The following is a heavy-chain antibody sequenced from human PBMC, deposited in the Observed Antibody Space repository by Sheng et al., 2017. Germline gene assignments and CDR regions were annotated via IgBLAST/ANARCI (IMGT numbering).Heavy chain of an antibody. V-gene: IGHV4-34*02. Sequence: QVQLQQWGAGLLKPSETLSLTCAVYGGSFSGYYWSWIRQPPGKGLEWIGEINHSGSTNYNPSLKSRVTISVDTSKNQFSLKLSSVTAADTAVYYCARSPRKDIWGSYRSPSNWYFDLWGLAPWSLSPQ. CDR3: ARSPRKDIWGSYRSPSNWYFDL. CDR2: INHSGST. CDR1: GGSFSGYY. D-gene: IGHD3-16*02. J-gene: IGHJ2*01.